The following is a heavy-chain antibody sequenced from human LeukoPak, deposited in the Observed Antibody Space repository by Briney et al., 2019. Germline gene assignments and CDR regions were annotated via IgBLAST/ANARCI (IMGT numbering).Heavy chain of an antibody. CDR3: ARDRKGVRYFDWLAHYYYGMDA. Sequence: ASVKVSCKASGYTFTSYGISWVRQAPGQGLEWMGWISAYNGNTNYAQKLQGRVTMTTDTSTSTAYMELRSLRSDDTAVYYCARDRKGVRYFDWLAHYYYGMDAWGQGTTVTVSS. CDR1: GYTFTSYG. J-gene: IGHJ6*02. CDR2: ISAYNGNT. D-gene: IGHD3-9*01. V-gene: IGHV1-18*01.